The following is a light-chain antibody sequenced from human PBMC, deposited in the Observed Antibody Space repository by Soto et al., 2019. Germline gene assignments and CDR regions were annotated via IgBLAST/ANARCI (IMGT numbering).Light chain of an antibody. CDR3: QQYNSYPWT. CDR2: KAS. V-gene: IGKV1-5*03. CDR1: QSISSW. J-gene: IGKJ1*01. Sequence: DIQMTQSPSTLSASVGDRVTITCRARQSISSWLAWYQQKPGKAPKLLIYKASSLESGVPSRFSGSGSGTEFTLTISSLQPYDLATYYCQQYNSYPWTFGQGTKVEIK.